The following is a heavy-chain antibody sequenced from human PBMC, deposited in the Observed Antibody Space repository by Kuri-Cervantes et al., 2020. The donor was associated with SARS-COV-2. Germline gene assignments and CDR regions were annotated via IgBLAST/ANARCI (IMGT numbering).Heavy chain of an antibody. V-gene: IGHV1-2*02. D-gene: IGHD3-9*01. CDR2: INPNSGGT. Sequence: ASVKVSCKASGYTFTGYYMHWVRQAPGQGLEWMGWINPNSGGTNYAQKLQGRVTMTTDTSTSTVYMDLRSLRSDDTAVYYCARGGYFDWLANLYYYYMDVWGKGTTVTVSS. CDR1: GYTFTGYY. CDR3: ARGGYFDWLANLYYYYMDV. J-gene: IGHJ6*03.